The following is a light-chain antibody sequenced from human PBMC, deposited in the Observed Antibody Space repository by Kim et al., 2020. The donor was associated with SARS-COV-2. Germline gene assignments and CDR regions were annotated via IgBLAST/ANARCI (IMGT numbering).Light chain of an antibody. CDR1: QSVSSSY. CDR3: QQYGSSPLT. Sequence: SPGARATLSCRASQSVSSSYLAWYQQNPGQAPRLLIYGASSRATGIPDRFSGSGSGTDFTLTISRLEPEDFAVYYCQQYGSSPLTFGGGTKVDIK. J-gene: IGKJ4*01. CDR2: GAS. V-gene: IGKV3-20*01.